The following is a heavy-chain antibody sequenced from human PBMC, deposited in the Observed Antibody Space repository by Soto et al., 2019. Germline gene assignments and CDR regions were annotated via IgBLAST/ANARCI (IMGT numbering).Heavy chain of an antibody. Sequence: EVQLVESGGGLVKPGGSLRLSCAASGFTFSNVWMNWVRQAPGKGLEWVGRIKSKTDGGTTDYAAPVKGRFTISRDDSKNTLYLQMXSXKTEXTAVYYCTPLALKYSSGWYEFSDWGQGTLVTVSS. CDR2: IKSKTDGGTT. V-gene: IGHV3-15*07. CDR3: TPLALKYSSGWYEFSD. J-gene: IGHJ4*02. CDR1: GFTFSNVW. D-gene: IGHD6-19*01.